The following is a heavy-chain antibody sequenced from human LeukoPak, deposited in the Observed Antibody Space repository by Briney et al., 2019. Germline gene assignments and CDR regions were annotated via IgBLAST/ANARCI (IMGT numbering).Heavy chain of an antibody. CDR3: ARDPAGGFDY. CDR1: GGSFSGYY. D-gene: IGHD2-8*02. J-gene: IGHJ4*02. V-gene: IGHV4-31*11. Sequence: RPSETLSLTCAVYGGSFSGYYWSWIRQHPGKGLEWIGYIYYSGSTYYNPSLKSRVTISVDTSKNQFSLKLSSVTAADTAVYYCARDPAGGFDYWGQGTLVTVSS. CDR2: IYYSGST.